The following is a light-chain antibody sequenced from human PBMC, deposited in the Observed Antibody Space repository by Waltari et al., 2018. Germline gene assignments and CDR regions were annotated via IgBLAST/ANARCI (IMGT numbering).Light chain of an antibody. CDR3: QQLNSYPIT. CDR1: QGISSN. CDR2: AAS. Sequence: IQLTQSPSSLSASVGDRVTITCRARQGISSNLAWYQQKPGKAPKLLISAASTFQSGVPLRFSGSGSGTDFTLTISSLQPEDFATYYCQQLNSYPITFGQGTRLEIK. V-gene: IGKV1-9*01. J-gene: IGKJ5*01.